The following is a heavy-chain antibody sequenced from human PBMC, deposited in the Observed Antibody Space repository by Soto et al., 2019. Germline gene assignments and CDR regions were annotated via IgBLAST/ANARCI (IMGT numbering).Heavy chain of an antibody. V-gene: IGHV4-39*01. CDR3: ARQRTTVVTQAYFDH. Sequence: SETLSLTCIVSGESISSSSYYWGWIRQSPGKGLEWIGSIYYSGRTYYNPSFKSRVTISIDTSKNQFSLKLSSVTATDTAVYYCARQRTTVVTQAYFDHWGQGALVTVSS. D-gene: IGHD2-21*02. CDR2: IYYSGRT. CDR1: GESISSSSYY. J-gene: IGHJ4*02.